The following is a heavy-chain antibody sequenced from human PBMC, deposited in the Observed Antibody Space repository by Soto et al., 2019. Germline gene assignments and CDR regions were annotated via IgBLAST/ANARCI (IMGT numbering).Heavy chain of an antibody. D-gene: IGHD3-10*01. Sequence: SETLSLTCTVSGGYISSYYWSWIRQPPGKGLEWIGYIYYSGSTNYNPSLKSRVTISVDTSKNQFSLKLSSVTAADTAVYYCARGRGEWFGGSYYYYYYYMDVWGKGTTVTVS. CDR1: GGYISSYY. J-gene: IGHJ6*03. CDR3: ARGRGEWFGGSYYYYYYYMDV. V-gene: IGHV4-59*08. CDR2: IYYSGST.